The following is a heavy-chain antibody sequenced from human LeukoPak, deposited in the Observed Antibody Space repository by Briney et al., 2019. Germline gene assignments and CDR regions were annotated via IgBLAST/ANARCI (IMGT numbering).Heavy chain of an antibody. CDR2: INPNGGGT. Sequence: ASVKVSCKASGYTFSGYYIHWVRQAPGQGLEWMGWINPNGGGTNYARKFQGRVTMTRATSSTTAYMELSRLTSDDPAVYYCARGLPGGFDPWGQGTLVTVSS. CDR1: GYTFSGYY. J-gene: IGHJ5*02. CDR3: ARGLPGGFDP. D-gene: IGHD4-11*01. V-gene: IGHV1-2*02.